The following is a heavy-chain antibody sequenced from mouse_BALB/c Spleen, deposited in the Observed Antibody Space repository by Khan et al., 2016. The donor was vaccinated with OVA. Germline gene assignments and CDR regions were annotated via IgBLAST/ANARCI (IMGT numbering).Heavy chain of an antibody. J-gene: IGHJ3*01. Sequence: QVQLKQSGPGLVQPSQSLSITCTVSGFSLTSYGVHWVRQSPGEGLEWLGVIWSGGSTDYNAAFISRLSISKDNSKTQVFFKMNSLQANDTAIYYCARNYDYDEGLAYWGQGTLVTVSA. D-gene: IGHD2-4*01. V-gene: IGHV2-2*02. CDR1: GFSLTSYG. CDR3: ARNYDYDEGLAY. CDR2: IWSGGST.